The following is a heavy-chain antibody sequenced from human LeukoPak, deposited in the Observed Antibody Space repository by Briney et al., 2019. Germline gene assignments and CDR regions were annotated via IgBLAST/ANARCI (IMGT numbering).Heavy chain of an antibody. J-gene: IGHJ4*02. CDR1: GFTFSSYA. V-gene: IGHV3-23*01. CDR2: ISVGGGSK. CDR3: AKDVSGYYYYFDY. D-gene: IGHD3-22*01. Sequence: PGGSLRLSCAASGFTFSSYAMSWVRQAPGKGLEWVSGISVGGGSKYYADSVKGRFTISRDNSKNTLYLQMNSLRADDTAVYYCAKDVSGYYYYFDYWGQGTLVTVSS.